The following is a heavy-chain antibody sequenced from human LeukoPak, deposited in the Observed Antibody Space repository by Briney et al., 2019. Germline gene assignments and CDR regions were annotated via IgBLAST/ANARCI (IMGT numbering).Heavy chain of an antibody. D-gene: IGHD6-19*01. CDR1: GDSVSSNSAA. J-gene: IGHJ4*02. CDR3: ARGRSSGWYFDY. V-gene: IGHV6-1*01. Sequence: SQTLSLTCAISGDSVSSNSAAWTWIRQSPSRGLEWLGSTYYRSKWYNDYAVSVKSRITINADTSKNQFSLQLNSVTPEDTAMYYCARGRSSGWYFDYWGQGTLVTVSS. CDR2: TYYRSKWYN.